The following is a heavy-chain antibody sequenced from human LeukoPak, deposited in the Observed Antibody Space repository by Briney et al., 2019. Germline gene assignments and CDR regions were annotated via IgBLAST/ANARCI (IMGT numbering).Heavy chain of an antibody. D-gene: IGHD6-19*01. Sequence: SETLSLTCTVSGGSISSSNYYWGWIRQPPGKGLEWIGSIYYSGSTYYNPSLKSRVTISVDTSKNQFSLKLSSVTAADTAVYYCARGGQWLVRYFDYWGQGTLVTVSS. CDR2: IYYSGST. CDR1: GGSISSSNYY. V-gene: IGHV4-39*07. CDR3: ARGGQWLVRYFDY. J-gene: IGHJ4*02.